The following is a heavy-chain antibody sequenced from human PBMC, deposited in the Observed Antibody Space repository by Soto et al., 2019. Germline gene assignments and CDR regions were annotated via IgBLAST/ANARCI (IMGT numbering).Heavy chain of an antibody. V-gene: IGHV3-23*01. D-gene: IGHD3-16*01. CDR2: ISGSGGST. CDR1: GFTFTSYA. J-gene: IGHJ4*02. CDR3: AKDQSDYVWGSYGYWDY. Sequence: GGSLRLSCAASGFTFTSYAMTWVPQAPGKGLEWVSVISGSGGSTYYADSVKGRFTISRDNSKNTLYLQMNSLRAEDTAVYYCAKDQSDYVWGSYGYWDYWGQGT.